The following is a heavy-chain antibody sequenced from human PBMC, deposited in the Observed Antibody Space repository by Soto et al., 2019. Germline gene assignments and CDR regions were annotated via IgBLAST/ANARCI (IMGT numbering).Heavy chain of an antibody. CDR1: GGSISSYY. D-gene: IGHD6-13*01. CDR2: IYYSGST. V-gene: IGHV4-59*01. CDR3: ARESSSWTGGGYYYYYGMDV. Sequence: ETLSLTCTVSGGSISSYYWSWIRQPPGKGLEWIGYIYYSGSTNYNPSLKSRVTISVDTSKNQFSLKLSSVTAADTAVYYCARESSSWTGGGYYYYYGMDVWGQGTTVTVSS. J-gene: IGHJ6*02.